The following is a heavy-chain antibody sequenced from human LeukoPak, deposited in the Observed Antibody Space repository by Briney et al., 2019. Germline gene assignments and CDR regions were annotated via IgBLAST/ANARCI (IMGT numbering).Heavy chain of an antibody. Sequence: GGSLRLSCAASGFTFSSYAMSWVRQAPGKGLEWVSAISGSGGSTYYADSVKGRFTISRDNSKNTLYLQMNSLRAEDTAVYYCARQHWGFWSGYLIDYWGQGTLVTVSS. J-gene: IGHJ4*02. CDR2: ISGSGGST. CDR1: GFTFSSYA. V-gene: IGHV3-23*01. D-gene: IGHD3-3*01. CDR3: ARQHWGFWSGYLIDY.